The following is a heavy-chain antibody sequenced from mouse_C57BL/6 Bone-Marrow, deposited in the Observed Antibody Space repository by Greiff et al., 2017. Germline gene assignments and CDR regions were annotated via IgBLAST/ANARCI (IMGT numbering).Heavy chain of an antibody. Sequence: VQLQQSGAELVRPGASVTLSCKASGYTFTDYEMHWVKQTPVHGLEWIGAIDPETGGTAYNQKFKGKAILTADKSSSTAYMELRSLTSEDSAVYYCTGIDAPTGTYYFDYRGQGTTLTVSS. CDR1: GYTFTDYE. CDR2: IDPETGGT. J-gene: IGHJ2*01. CDR3: TGIDAPTGTYYFDY. V-gene: IGHV1-15*01. D-gene: IGHD4-1*02.